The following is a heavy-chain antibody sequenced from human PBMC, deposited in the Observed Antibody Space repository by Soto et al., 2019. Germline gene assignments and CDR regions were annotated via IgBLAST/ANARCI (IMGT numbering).Heavy chain of an antibody. CDR3: ARKAGCSSTSCYYYYYYGMDV. V-gene: IGHV4-59*12. J-gene: IGHJ6*02. CDR1: GGSISSYY. Sequence: SETLSLTCTVSGGSISSYYWSWIRQPPGKGLEWIGYIYYSGSTNYNPSLKSRVTISVDTSKNQFSLKLSSVTAADTAVYYCARKAGCSSTSCYYYYYYGMDVWGQGTTVTVSS. CDR2: IYYSGST. D-gene: IGHD2-2*01.